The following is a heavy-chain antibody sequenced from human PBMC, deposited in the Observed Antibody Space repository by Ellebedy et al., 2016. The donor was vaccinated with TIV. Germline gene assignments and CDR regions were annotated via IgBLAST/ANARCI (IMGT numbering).Heavy chain of an antibody. J-gene: IGHJ3*02. V-gene: IGHV3-33*01. D-gene: IGHD1-26*01. CDR2: IWHDGSNI. CDR3: AREIVGSTHAFDM. Sequence: GGSLRLXCAASGFSFSSYGMHWVRQAPGKGLEWVAAIWHDGSNIHYADSVKGRLTISRDNSKNTLYLQMNSLRAEDTAVYYCAREIVGSTHAFDMWGQGTLVTVSS. CDR1: GFSFSSYG.